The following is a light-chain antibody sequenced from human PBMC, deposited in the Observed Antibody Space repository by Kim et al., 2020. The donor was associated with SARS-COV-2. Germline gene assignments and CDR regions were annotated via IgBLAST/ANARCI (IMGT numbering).Light chain of an antibody. CDR3: QQYHDYPLT. V-gene: IGKV1D-16*01. Sequence: DIQMTQSPSSLAASVGDRVTITCRASQHISRWLVWYQQKPDKAPTSLIYAASTLRSGVPSRFSGSISGTEFTLTITSLQPEDFATYYCQQYHDYPLTFGGGTKVDIK. CDR2: AAS. J-gene: IGKJ4*01. CDR1: QHISRW.